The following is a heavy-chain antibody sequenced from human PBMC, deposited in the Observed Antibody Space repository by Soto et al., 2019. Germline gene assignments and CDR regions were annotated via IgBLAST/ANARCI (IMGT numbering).Heavy chain of an antibody. V-gene: IGHV3-30*18. Sequence: QRLSCAASGFTFSSYGMHWVRQAPGKGLEWVAVISYDGSNKYYADSVKGRFTISRDNSENTLYLQMNSLRAEDTAVYYCAKGAAGELPDDAFDIWGQGTMVTVSS. CDR2: ISYDGSNK. J-gene: IGHJ3*02. CDR3: AKGAAGELPDDAFDI. D-gene: IGHD1-26*01. CDR1: GFTFSSYG.